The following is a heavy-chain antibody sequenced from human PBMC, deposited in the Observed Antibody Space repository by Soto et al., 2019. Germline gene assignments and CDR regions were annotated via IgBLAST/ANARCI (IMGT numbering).Heavy chain of an antibody. CDR3: ARVPHSDYDFWSGTQSCFDF. V-gene: IGHV4-30-4*01. CDR2: INYSGST. J-gene: IGHJ4*02. CDR1: GGSISSGDYY. D-gene: IGHD3-3*01. Sequence: PSETMSLTCTFSGGSISSGDYYGRWIRQPPGKGLEWIGYINYSGSTYYNPSLKSRVTISVDTSKNQFSLKLSSVTAADTAVYYCARVPHSDYDFWSGTQSCFDFWGQGTLVTVSS.